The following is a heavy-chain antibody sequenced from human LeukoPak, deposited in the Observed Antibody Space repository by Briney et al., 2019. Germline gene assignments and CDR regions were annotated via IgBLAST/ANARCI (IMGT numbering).Heavy chain of an antibody. Sequence: GGSLRLSCTVSGFTFSSHSMSWVRQAPGKGLEWISSISGWSSNYIYYAESVKGRFTISRDNARNLMYLQMNSLRAEDTALYFCARVVGFGGYYYYYYMDVWGKGTTVIVSS. D-gene: IGHD1-26*01. J-gene: IGHJ6*03. CDR1: GFTFSSHS. CDR3: ARVVGFGGYYYYYYMDV. CDR2: ISGWSSNYI. V-gene: IGHV3-21*01.